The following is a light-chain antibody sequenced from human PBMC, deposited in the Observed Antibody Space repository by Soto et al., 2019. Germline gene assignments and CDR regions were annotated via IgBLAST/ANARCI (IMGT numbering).Light chain of an antibody. Sequence: QSVLTQPPSASGSPGQSVTISCTGTRSDVGRYNYVSWYQLHPGKVPKLLIYEVTKRPSGIPDRFSGSKSGNTASLTVSGLQAEDEADYYCSSFVRSNIFVCGSATKVTV. CDR2: EVT. V-gene: IGLV2-8*01. CDR3: SSFVRSNIFV. J-gene: IGLJ1*01. CDR1: RSDVGRYNY.